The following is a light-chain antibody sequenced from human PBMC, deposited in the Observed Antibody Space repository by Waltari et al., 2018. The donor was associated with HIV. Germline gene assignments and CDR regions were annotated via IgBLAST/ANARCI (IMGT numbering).Light chain of an antibody. Sequence: QSALTQPASVSGSPGQSITISCTGTSSEVGGYNYVSWYQQHPGKAPKLMFYEVIIRPSGVSNRFSGSKSGNTASLTISGLQAEDEADYYCSSYTSSSTYVVFGGGTKLTVL. CDR3: SSYTSSSTYVV. J-gene: IGLJ2*01. CDR1: SSEVGGYNY. CDR2: EVI. V-gene: IGLV2-14*01.